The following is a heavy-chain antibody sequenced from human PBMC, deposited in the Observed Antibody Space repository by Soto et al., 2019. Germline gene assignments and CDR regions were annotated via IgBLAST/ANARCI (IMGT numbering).Heavy chain of an antibody. D-gene: IGHD6-19*01. CDR3: AARSDSGGWYYGAFDI. Sequence: GGSLRFSCATSGFTFSSYAMNWVRQAPGKGLEWVSGMSGDGGRTYYADSVKGRFTISRDNFKNTLFLQMNSLRAEDTAVYYCAARSDSGGWYYGAFDIWGQGTMVTVSS. J-gene: IGHJ3*02. CDR2: MSGDGGRT. CDR1: GFTFSSYA. V-gene: IGHV3-23*01.